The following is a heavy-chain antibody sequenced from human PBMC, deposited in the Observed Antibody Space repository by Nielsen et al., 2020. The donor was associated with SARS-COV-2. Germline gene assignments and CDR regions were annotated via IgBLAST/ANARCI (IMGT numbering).Heavy chain of an antibody. CDR2: ISYDGSNK. Sequence: GESLKISCAASGFTFSSYAMHWVRQAPGKGLEWVAVISYDGSNKYYADSVKGRFTISRDNSKNTLYLQMNSLRAEDTAVYYCARWEYSGTNTDYWGQGTLVTVSS. V-gene: IGHV3-30-3*01. J-gene: IGHJ4*02. D-gene: IGHD1-26*01. CDR1: GFTFSSYA. CDR3: ARWEYSGTNTDY.